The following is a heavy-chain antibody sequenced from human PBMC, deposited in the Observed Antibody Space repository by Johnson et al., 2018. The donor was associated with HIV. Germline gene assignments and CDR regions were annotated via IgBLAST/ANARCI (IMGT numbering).Heavy chain of an antibody. CDR2: ISWNSGSI. CDR3: ARDQITAVGNDAFDI. D-gene: IGHD6-13*01. Sequence: VQLVESGGGLVQPGRSLRLSCAASGFTFDDYAMHWVRQAPGKGLEWVSGISWNSGSIGYADSVKGRFTISRDNAKNSLYLQMNSLRAEDTAVYYCARDQITAVGNDAFDIWGQGTMVTVSS. CDR1: GFTFDDYA. V-gene: IGHV3-9*01. J-gene: IGHJ3*02.